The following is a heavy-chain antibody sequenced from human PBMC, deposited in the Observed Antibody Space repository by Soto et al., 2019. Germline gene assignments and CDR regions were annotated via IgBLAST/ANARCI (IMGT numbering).Heavy chain of an antibody. Sequence: AGGSLRLSCAASGFTFSSYGMHWVRQAPGKGLEWVAVISYDGSNKYYADSVKGRFTISRDNSKNTLYLQMNSLRAEDTAVYYCAKNQGVGSYHDYYYYGMDVWGQGTTVTVSS. CDR2: ISYDGSNK. D-gene: IGHD1-26*01. CDR3: AKNQGVGSYHDYYYYGMDV. J-gene: IGHJ6*02. CDR1: GFTFSSYG. V-gene: IGHV3-30*18.